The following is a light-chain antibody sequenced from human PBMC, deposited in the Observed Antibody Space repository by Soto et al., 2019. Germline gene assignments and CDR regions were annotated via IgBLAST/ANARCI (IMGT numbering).Light chain of an antibody. CDR1: QSVSSSY. J-gene: IGKJ2*01. CDR3: QQYGSSPPYT. V-gene: IGKV3-20*01. Sequence: EIVLTHSPGTLSLSPGEIATLSCRASQSVSSSYLAWYQQKPGQAPRLLIYCASSRATGIPDRFSGSGSGTDFTLTISRREPEDFAVYYCQQYGSSPPYTFGQGTKLEIK. CDR2: CAS.